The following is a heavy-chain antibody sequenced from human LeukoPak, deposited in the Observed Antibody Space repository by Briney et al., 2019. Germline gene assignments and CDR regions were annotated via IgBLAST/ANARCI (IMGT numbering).Heavy chain of an antibody. Sequence: ASVKVSCKASGYTFINYYMHWVRQAPGQGLEWMGIINPSGGSTTYSQKIQGRVTLTRDTSTSTVYMELSSLRSDDTSVYYCARDGYDILTGARHYYYYGMDVWGQGTTVTVSS. J-gene: IGHJ6*02. CDR3: ARDGYDILTGARHYYYYGMDV. CDR1: GYTFINYY. V-gene: IGHV1-46*01. D-gene: IGHD3-9*01. CDR2: INPSGGST.